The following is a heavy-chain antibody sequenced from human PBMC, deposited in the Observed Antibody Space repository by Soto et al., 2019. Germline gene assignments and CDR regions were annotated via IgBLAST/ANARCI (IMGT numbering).Heavy chain of an antibody. CDR3: ARHRGYSYGNTVLDY. Sequence: GESLKISCKGSGYSFTSYWISWVRQMPGKGLEWMGRIDPSDSYTNYSPSFQGHVTISADKSISTAYLQWSSLKASDTAMYYCARHRGYSYGNTVLDYWGYGTLVTVSS. V-gene: IGHV5-10-1*01. CDR2: IDPSDSYT. J-gene: IGHJ4*01. D-gene: IGHD5-18*01. CDR1: GYSFTSYW.